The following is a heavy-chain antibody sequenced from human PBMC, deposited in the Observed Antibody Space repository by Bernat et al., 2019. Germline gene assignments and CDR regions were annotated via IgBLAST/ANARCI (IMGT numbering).Heavy chain of an antibody. CDR1: GITFSSYS. D-gene: IGHD5-18*01. CDR3: ARAGGRAYSYGDVVY. J-gene: IGHJ4*02. V-gene: IGHV3-48*02. Sequence: EVQLLQSGGGLAQPGGSLRHSCAASGITFSSYSMNWVRQAAWKGLEWVSYISASGSTKYDGDSGKGRFPISSDRAKDSLYMQMNSVRDEDTAVYYGARAGGRAYSYGDVVYWGQGSLVTVSS. CDR2: ISASGSTK.